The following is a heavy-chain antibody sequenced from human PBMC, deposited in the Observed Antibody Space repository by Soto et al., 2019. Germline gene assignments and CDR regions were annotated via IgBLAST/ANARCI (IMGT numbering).Heavy chain of an antibody. Sequence: ASVKVSCKASGYTFTGYYMHLVRQAPGQGLEWMGWINPNSGGTNYAQNFQGRVTMTRDTSISTAYMELSRLRSDDTAVYYCARVKRAYYDFCLAYWGQGTLVTVSS. D-gene: IGHD3-3*01. V-gene: IGHV1-2*02. CDR3: ARVKRAYYDFCLAY. CDR2: INPNSGGT. J-gene: IGHJ4*02. CDR1: GYTFTGYY.